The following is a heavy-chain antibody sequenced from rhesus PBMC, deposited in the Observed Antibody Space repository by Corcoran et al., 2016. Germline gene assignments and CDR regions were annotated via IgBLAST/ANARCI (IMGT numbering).Heavy chain of an antibody. CDR3: ARRTTVWYFDL. D-gene: IGHD4-29*01. J-gene: IGHJ2*01. CDR1: GYSISSGYY. CDR2: ISGSSGST. V-gene: IGHV4-99*01. Sequence: QVQLQESGPGRVKPSETLSLTCAVSGYSISSGYYWGWIRQPPGKGLEYIGYISGSSGSTYYNPSLKSRVTISKDTSKNQFSLKLSSVTAADTAVYYCARRTTVWYFDLWGPGTPITISS.